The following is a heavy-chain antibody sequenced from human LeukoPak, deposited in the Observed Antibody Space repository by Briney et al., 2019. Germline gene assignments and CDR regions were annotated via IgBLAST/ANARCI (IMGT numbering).Heavy chain of an antibody. D-gene: IGHD4-17*01. CDR2: IYYSGST. CDR1: GGSFSGYY. J-gene: IGHJ4*02. Sequence: PSETLSLTCAVYGGSFSGYYWSWIRQPPGRGLEWIGYIYYSGSTNYNPSLKSRVTISVDTSKNQFSLKLSSVTAAATAVYYCARGRSLNYGDYGGGGDYWGQGTLVTVSS. CDR3: ARGRSLNYGDYGGGGDY. V-gene: IGHV4-59*01.